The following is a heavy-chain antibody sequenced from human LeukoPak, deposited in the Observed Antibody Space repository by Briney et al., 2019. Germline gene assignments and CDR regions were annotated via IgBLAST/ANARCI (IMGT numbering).Heavy chain of an antibody. CDR1: GFTFSSYG. V-gene: IGHV3-30*18. Sequence: PGRSLRLSCAASGFTFSSYGMHWVRQAPGKGLEWVAVISYDGSNKYYADSVKGRFTISRDNSKNTLYLQMNSLRAEDTAVYYCANQKGRGTSYCGGDCYWARSLGEAFDYWGQGTLVTVSS. CDR2: ISYDGSNK. J-gene: IGHJ4*02. CDR3: ANQKGRGTSYCGGDCYWARSLGEAFDY. D-gene: IGHD2-21*02.